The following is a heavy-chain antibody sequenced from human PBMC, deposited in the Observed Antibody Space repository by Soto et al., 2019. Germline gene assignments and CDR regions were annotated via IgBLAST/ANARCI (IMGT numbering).Heavy chain of an antibody. Sequence: EVQLVESGGGLVQPGRSLRLSCAASGFIFDDFGMHWVRQAPGKGLEGVSGVTWNSGNIDYADSVKGRFTITRDNAKNSLYLQMNGLRGEDTALYYCAKDRYGSLEGGMDVWGQGTTVTVSS. CDR3: AKDRYGSLEGGMDV. CDR1: GFIFDDFG. D-gene: IGHD1-26*01. CDR2: VTWNSGNI. J-gene: IGHJ6*02. V-gene: IGHV3-9*01.